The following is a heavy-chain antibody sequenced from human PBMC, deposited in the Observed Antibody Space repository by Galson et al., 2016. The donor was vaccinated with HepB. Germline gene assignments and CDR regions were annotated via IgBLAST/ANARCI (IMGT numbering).Heavy chain of an antibody. V-gene: IGHV3-74*01. CDR2: INSDGRST. D-gene: IGHD3-9*01. Sequence: SLRLSCAASGFTFSSYWMHWVRQAPGKGLVWVSRINSDGRSTSYADSVKGRFTISRDNAKSTLYLQMNSLRAEDTAVYYCARDPPYHDILTDEGYFDLWGRGTLVTVSS. CDR1: GFTFSSYW. CDR3: ARDPPYHDILTDEGYFDL. J-gene: IGHJ2*01.